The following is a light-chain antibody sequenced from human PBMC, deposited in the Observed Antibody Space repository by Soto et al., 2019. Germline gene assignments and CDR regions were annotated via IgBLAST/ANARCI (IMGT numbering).Light chain of an antibody. V-gene: IGLV2-14*01. Sequence: QSALTQPASVSGSPGQSITISCTGTSSDVGGYNYVSWYQQHPGTAPKLMIYEVSNRPSGVSDRFSGSKSGNTASLTISGLQAEDEADYYCCSYAGSYTYVVFGGGTQLTVL. CDR2: EVS. CDR1: SSDVGGYNY. CDR3: CSYAGSYTYVV. J-gene: IGLJ2*01.